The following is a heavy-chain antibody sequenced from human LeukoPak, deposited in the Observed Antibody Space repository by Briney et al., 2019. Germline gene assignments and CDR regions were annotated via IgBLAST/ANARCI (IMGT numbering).Heavy chain of an antibody. CDR3: AREGAAVADTNWFDP. D-gene: IGHD6-19*01. Sequence: GASVKVSCKASGYTFTGYYMHWVRQAPGQGLEWMGWINPNSGGTNYAQKFQGRVTMTRDTSISTAYMELSRLRSDDTAVYHCAREGAAVADTNWFDPWGQGTLVTVSS. CDR2: INPNSGGT. J-gene: IGHJ5*02. CDR1: GYTFTGYY. V-gene: IGHV1-2*02.